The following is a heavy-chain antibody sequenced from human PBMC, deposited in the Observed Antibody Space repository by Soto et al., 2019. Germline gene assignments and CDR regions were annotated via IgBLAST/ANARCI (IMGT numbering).Heavy chain of an antibody. CDR3: SRGIKGGLDA. J-gene: IGHJ5*02. CDR2: ISYDGTKK. D-gene: IGHD2-21*01. Sequence: QVQLAESGGGVVQPRRSLRLSCATSGFVSNDYDIHWVRQAPGKGLAWLASISYDGTKKYYAESVKGRFTISRDNSKNTLSLQLNSLGAEDTAVYYCSRGIKGGLDAWGPGTLVTVSS. CDR1: GFVSNDYD. V-gene: IGHV3-30*03.